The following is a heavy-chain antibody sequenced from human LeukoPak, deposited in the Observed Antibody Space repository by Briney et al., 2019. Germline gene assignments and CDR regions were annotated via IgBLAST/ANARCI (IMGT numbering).Heavy chain of an antibody. Sequence: PLETLSLTCTVSGGSISSGGYYWGWIRQPPGEGLEWIGYIYYSGSTYYHPSLKSRVTISLDTSKNQFSLKLSSVTAADTAVYYCARVTTVTTSFHFDYWGQGTLVTASS. CDR3: ARVTTVTTSFHFDY. CDR1: GGSISSGGYY. J-gene: IGHJ4*02. D-gene: IGHD4-17*01. CDR2: IYYSGST. V-gene: IGHV4-30-4*01.